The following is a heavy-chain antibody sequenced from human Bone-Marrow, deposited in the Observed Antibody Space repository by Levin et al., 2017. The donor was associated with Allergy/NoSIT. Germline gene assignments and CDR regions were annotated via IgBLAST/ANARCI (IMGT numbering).Heavy chain of an antibody. Sequence: GGSLRLSCAASGFTFSSYSMNWVRQAPGKGLEWVSSISSSSSYIYYADSVKGRLTVSRDNAKNLLYLQMNSLRAEDTAIYYCARDQGYDYDLSNYFYDYWGQGTLVIVSS. CDR2: ISSSSSYI. CDR1: GFTFSSYS. J-gene: IGHJ4*02. CDR3: ARDQGYDYDLSNYFYDY. V-gene: IGHV3-21*01. D-gene: IGHD3-22*01.